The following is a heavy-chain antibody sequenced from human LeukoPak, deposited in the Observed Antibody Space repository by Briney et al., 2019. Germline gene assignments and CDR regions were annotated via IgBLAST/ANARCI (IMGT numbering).Heavy chain of an antibody. J-gene: IGHJ6*02. Sequence: ASVKVSCKASGYTFTGYYMHWVRQAPGQGLEWMGRINPNSGGTNYAQKFQGRVTMTRDTSISTAYMELSRLRSDDTAVYYCARDPAFRAQGYYYYGMDVWGQGTTVTVSS. V-gene: IGHV1-2*06. CDR2: INPNSGGT. CDR3: ARDPAFRAQGYYYYGMDV. D-gene: IGHD2-2*01. CDR1: GYTFTGYY.